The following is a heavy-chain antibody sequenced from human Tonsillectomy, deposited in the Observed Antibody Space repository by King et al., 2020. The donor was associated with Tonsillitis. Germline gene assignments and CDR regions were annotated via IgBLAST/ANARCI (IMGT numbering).Heavy chain of an antibody. CDR3: AKAGNSIFGVVIRDYYYYMDV. CDR2: ISSSGGNT. J-gene: IGHJ6*03. D-gene: IGHD3-3*01. CDR1: GFTFSNYA. V-gene: IGHV3-23*04. Sequence: VQLVESGGVLVQPGGSLRLSCAASGFTFSNYAMSWVRQAPGKGLEWVSVISSSGGNTYYADAVKGRVTISRDNSKNKLYLQMNSLRAEDTAVYYCAKAGNSIFGVVIRDYYYYMDVWGRGTTVTVSS.